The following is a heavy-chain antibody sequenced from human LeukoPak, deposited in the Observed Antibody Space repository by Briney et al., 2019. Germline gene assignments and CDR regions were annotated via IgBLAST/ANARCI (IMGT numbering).Heavy chain of an antibody. D-gene: IGHD1-26*01. CDR2: ISGGGNTT. CDR1: GFSFSSYA. Sequence: GGSLRLSCAASGFSFSSYAMAWVRQAPGKGPEWVSSISGGGNTTYYADSLKGRFTVSRDNSKDSLYLQPTSLTAEDTAVYYCAKGGSYGTRTFDPWGQGTLVTVSS. J-gene: IGHJ5*02. V-gene: IGHV3-23*01. CDR3: AKGGSYGTRTFDP.